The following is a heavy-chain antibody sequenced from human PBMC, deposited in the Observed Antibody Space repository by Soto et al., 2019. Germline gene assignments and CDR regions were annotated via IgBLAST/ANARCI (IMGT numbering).Heavy chain of an antibody. CDR3: AGSFILTGPSGMDV. Sequence: QVQLQESGPGLVKPSQTLSLTCTVSGGSISSGGYYWSWIRQHPGKGLEWIGYIYYSGSTYYNPSLKSRVTISVDTSKIQFSLKLSSVTAADTAVYYCAGSFILTGPSGMDVWGQGTTVTVSS. V-gene: IGHV4-31*03. CDR2: IYYSGST. CDR1: GGSISSGGYY. J-gene: IGHJ6*02. D-gene: IGHD3-9*01.